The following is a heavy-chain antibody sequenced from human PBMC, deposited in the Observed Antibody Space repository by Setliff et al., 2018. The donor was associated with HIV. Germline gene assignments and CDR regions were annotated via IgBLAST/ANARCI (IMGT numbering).Heavy chain of an antibody. CDR2: IKSKTNNYAT. CDR1: GFTFSGSA. J-gene: IGHJ4*02. V-gene: IGHV3-73*01. CDR3: TRLGPSDYCGGGNCYYDY. Sequence: AGSLRLSCAASGFTFSGSAMHWVRQASGKGLEWVGRIKSKTNNYATAYAASVKGRFTISRDDSKKTAYLQMNSLKTEDTAVYFCTRLGPSDYCGGGNCYYDYWGQGTLVTVSS. D-gene: IGHD2-15*01.